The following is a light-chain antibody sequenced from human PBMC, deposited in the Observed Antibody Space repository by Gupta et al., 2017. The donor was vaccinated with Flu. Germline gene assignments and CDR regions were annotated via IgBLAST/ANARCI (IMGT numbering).Light chain of an antibody. CDR3: LGT. CDR2: LGS. J-gene: IGKJ4*01. V-gene: IGKV2-28*01. CDR1: QSRLHSNGYNY. Sequence: DIVMTPSPLSLPVTPGEQASIPCRSSQSRLHSNGYNYLDWYLQKPGQSPQLLIYLGSNRATGVPDRFSGSGSGTDFTLKISRVDADDVGVYYCLGTFGEGTKVEIK.